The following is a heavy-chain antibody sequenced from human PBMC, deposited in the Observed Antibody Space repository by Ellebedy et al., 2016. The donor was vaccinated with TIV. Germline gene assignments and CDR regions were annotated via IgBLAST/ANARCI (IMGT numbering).Heavy chain of an antibody. V-gene: IGHV3-7*01. J-gene: IGHJ4*02. CDR2: IKTDGSEK. CDR3: ARGWGNFDY. Sequence: GGSLRLSCAASGFTFSTYWMSWVRQAPGKGLEWVANIKTDGSEKYSVDSVKGRFTISRDDAKNTLYLQMNSLRAEDTAVYYCARGWGNFDYWGQGTLVTVSS. CDR1: GFTFSTYW. D-gene: IGHD3-16*01.